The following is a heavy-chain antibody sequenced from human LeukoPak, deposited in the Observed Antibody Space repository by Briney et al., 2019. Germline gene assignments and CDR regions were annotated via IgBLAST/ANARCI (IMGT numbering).Heavy chain of an antibody. V-gene: IGHV3-30*18. D-gene: IGHD5-18*01. CDR1: GFTFSSYG. Sequence: GGSLRLSCAASGFTFSSYGMHWVRQAPGKGLEWVAVISYDGSNKYYADSVKGRFTISRDNSKNTLYLQMNSLRAEDTAVYYCAKVDTAMVLDYWGQGTLVTVSS. CDR2: ISYDGSNK. CDR3: AKVDTAMVLDY. J-gene: IGHJ4*02.